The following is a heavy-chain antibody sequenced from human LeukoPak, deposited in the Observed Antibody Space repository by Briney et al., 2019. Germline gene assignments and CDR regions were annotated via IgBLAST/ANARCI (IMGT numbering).Heavy chain of an antibody. J-gene: IGHJ4*02. CDR3: AKEPGETSLFVVDY. CDR1: GFTFSSYA. CDR2: ISGSGGTT. V-gene: IGHV3-23*01. D-gene: IGHD3-10*01. Sequence: GGSLRLSCAASGFTFSSYAMSWVRQAPGKGLEWVSIISGSGGTTYYADSVKGRFTISRDNSKNTLFLQINSLRAEDTAVYYCAKEPGETSLFVVDYWGQGTLVTVSS.